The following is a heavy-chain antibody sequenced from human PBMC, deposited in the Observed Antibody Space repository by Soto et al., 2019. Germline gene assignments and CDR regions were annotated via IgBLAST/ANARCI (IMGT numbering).Heavy chain of an antibody. V-gene: IGHV4-31*03. D-gene: IGHD2-2*02. CDR1: GGSITTGGSY. CDR2: IYHSGNT. CDR3: ARARFQVLYGKPYFDS. Sequence: SETLSLTCTVSGGSITTGGSYWSWIRQHPGKGLEWIGNIYHSGNTYYSPSLKSRLTISVDTSKNHFSLMVDSVTAADTAVYYCARARFQVLYGKPYFDSWGQGTLVTVSS. J-gene: IGHJ4*02.